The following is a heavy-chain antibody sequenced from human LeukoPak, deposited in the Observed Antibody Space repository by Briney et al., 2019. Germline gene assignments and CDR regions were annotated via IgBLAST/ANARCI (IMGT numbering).Heavy chain of an antibody. D-gene: IGHD3-22*01. Sequence: GTLRLSCTASGFPFTTYGMSWVRQAPEKGLEWVSGISGRGDNTYYADSVKGRFTISKDTSRNTLYLRMNSLRVEDTAVYYCAEYDSTGYYWYFDLWGRGTLVTVSS. CDR2: ISGRGDNT. CDR3: AEYDSTGYYWYFDL. J-gene: IGHJ2*01. V-gene: IGHV3-23*01. CDR1: GFPFTTYG.